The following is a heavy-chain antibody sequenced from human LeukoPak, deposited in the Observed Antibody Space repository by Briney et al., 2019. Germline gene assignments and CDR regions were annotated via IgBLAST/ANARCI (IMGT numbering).Heavy chain of an antibody. CDR2: ISYDGSNK. CDR1: GFTFSRYS. V-gene: IGHV3-30*18. CDR3: AKGKWFGEAYYYGMDV. Sequence: RGALRHSCAASGFTFSRYSMNWVRQAPRKRLGWVAVISYDGSNKYYADSVKGRFTISRDNYKNTLYLQMNRLRAEDTAVYYCAKGKWFGEAYYYGMDVWGKGTTVTVSS. J-gene: IGHJ6*04. D-gene: IGHD3-10*01.